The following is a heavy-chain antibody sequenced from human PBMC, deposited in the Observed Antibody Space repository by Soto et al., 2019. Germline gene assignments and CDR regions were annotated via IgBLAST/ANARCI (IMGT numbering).Heavy chain of an antibody. V-gene: IGHV3-30*03. D-gene: IGHD3-3*01. CDR2: ISYDGSNK. Sequence: PGGSLRLSCAASGFTFSSYGMHWVRQAPGKGLEWVAVISYDGSNKYYADSVKGRFTISRDNSKNTLYLQMNSLRAEDTAVYYCATNDFWSGYYQVPYDYWGQGTLVTVSS. J-gene: IGHJ4*02. CDR1: GFTFSSYG. CDR3: ATNDFWSGYYQVPYDY.